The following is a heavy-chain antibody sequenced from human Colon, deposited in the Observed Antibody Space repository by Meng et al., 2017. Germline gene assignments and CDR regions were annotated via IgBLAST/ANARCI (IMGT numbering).Heavy chain of an antibody. D-gene: IGHD3-9*01. Sequence: QVQQQEGGAGRLKSSETVSLHCAVYGGSFSYYYLTWIRQPPGKGLEWVGEIHPSGSTYYSPSLQSRVTITLDTSKNQSSLTLSSMTAADTAVYYCARGVDWAKSGNFWGQGTLVTVSS. CDR2: IHPSGST. V-gene: IGHV4-34*01. CDR1: GGSFSYYY. J-gene: IGHJ4*02. CDR3: ARGVDWAKSGNF.